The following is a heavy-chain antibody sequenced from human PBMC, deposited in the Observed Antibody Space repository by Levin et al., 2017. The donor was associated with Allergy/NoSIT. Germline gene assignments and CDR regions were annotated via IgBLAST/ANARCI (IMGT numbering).Heavy chain of an antibody. J-gene: IGHJ6*02. V-gene: IGHV2-70*11. Sequence: RRSGPTLVKPTQTLTLTCNFSGFSLSTSGMCVSWIRQPPGKALEWLARIDWDDDKYYSTSLKTRLTISKDTSKNQVVLTMTNMDPVATATYYRERIPHLGHSYGYYYGMDVWGQGTTVTVSS. CDR2: IDWDDDK. CDR1: GFSLSTSGMC. D-gene: IGHD5-18*01. CDR3: ERIPHLGHSYGYYYGMDV.